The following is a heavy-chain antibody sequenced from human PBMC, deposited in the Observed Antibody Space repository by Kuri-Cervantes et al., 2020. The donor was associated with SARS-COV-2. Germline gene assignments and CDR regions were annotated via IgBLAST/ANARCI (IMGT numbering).Heavy chain of an antibody. CDR2: IIPIFGTA. V-gene: IGHV1-69*06. Sequence: SVKVSCKASGGTFSSYDISWVRQAPGQGLEWMGRIIPIFGTANYAQKFQGRVTITADKSTSTAYMELSSLRSEDTAVYYCASGKMGWAYFDYWGQGTLGTVSS. CDR1: GGTFSSYD. J-gene: IGHJ4*02. CDR3: ASGKMGWAYFDY. D-gene: IGHD2-21*01.